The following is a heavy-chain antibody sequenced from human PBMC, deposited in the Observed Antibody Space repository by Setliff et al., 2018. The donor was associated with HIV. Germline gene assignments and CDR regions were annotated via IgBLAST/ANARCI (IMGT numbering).Heavy chain of an antibody. CDR3: VKADVLLCDV. CDR1: GYSFTGHF. D-gene: IGHD3-16*01. V-gene: IGHV1-2*02. Sequence: ASVKVSCQTSGYSFTGHFLHWVRQAPGHGLEWMGWIDPNSTDTNYALKFQGRVTFTTDTSVSTSYMELERLSADDTAIYYCVKADVLLCDVWGQGTLVTVSS. J-gene: IGHJ4*02. CDR2: IDPNSTDT.